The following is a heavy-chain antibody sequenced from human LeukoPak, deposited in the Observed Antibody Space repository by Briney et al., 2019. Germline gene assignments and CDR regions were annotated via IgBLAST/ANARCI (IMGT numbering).Heavy chain of an antibody. CDR1: GFTFSSYV. CDR2: IIGNGDST. J-gene: IGHJ4*02. CDR3: AKGSKGTCDY. V-gene: IGHV3-23*01. Sequence: GGSLRLSCVASGFTFSSYVMTWVRQAPGKGLEWVSSIIGNGDSTYYADSVKGRFTISRDNSKNTLYLQMNSLRAEDTAIYYCAKGSKGTCDYWGQGTLVTVSS.